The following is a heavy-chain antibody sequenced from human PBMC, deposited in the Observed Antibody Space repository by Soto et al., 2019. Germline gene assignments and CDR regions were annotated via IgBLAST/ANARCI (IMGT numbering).Heavy chain of an antibody. CDR3: ARVRVVVIAKDAFDI. CDR2: IYPGDSDT. V-gene: IGHV5-51*01. J-gene: IGHJ3*02. Sequence: GESLKSSCKGSGYSFTSYWIGWVRQMPGKGLEWMGIIYPGDSDTRYSPSFQGQVTISADKSISTAYLQWSSLKASDTAMYYCARVRVVVIAKDAFDIWGQGTMVTV. D-gene: IGHD2-21*01. CDR1: GYSFTSYW.